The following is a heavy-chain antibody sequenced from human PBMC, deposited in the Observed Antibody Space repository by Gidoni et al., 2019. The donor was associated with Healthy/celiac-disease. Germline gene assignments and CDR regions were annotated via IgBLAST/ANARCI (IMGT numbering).Heavy chain of an antibody. V-gene: IGHV3-30-3*01. CDR1: GFTFSSYA. D-gene: IGHD3-10*01. Sequence: QVQLVESGGGVVQPGRSLRLSCAASGFTFSSYAMHWVRQAPGKGLEWVAVISYDGSNKYYADSVKGRFTISRDNSKNTLYLQMNSLRAEDTAVYYCARDTLLWFGELSLDYWGQGTLVTVSS. CDR3: ARDTLLWFGELSLDY. J-gene: IGHJ4*02. CDR2: ISYDGSNK.